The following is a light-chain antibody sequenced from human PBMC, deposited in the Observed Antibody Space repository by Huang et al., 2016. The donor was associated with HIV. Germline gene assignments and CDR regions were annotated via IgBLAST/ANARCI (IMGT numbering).Light chain of an antibody. Sequence: IQLTQSPTSLSASVGDRVAIACRASQAIGTYLNWFQQKPGRAPKLLISCVSSLHPGVPSRFIGSGSGTEFTLTIRGLQFDDFATYFCQQSYSALITFGQGTRLEIK. V-gene: IGKV1-39*01. J-gene: IGKJ5*01. CDR1: QAIGTY. CDR2: CVS. CDR3: QQSYSALIT.